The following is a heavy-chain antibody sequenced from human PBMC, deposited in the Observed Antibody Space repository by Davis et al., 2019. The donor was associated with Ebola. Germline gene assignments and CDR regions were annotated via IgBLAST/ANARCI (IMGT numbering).Heavy chain of an antibody. J-gene: IGHJ2*01. D-gene: IGHD4-17*01. CDR1: GFTFSSFG. V-gene: IGHV3-30*02. CDR3: AKDRTTVTHYWYFDL. Sequence: GESLKISCAASGFTFSSFGMHWVRQAPGKGLEWVAFIRYDGSNEYYADSVKGRFTISRDNSRNTLYLQMNSLRAEDTAVYYCAKDRTTVTHYWYFDLWGRGTLVTVSS. CDR2: IRYDGSNE.